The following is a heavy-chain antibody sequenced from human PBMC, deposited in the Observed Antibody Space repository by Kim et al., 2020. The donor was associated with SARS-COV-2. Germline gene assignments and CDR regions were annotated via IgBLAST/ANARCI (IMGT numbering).Heavy chain of an antibody. Sequence: SETLSLTCTVSGGSISSYYWSWIRQPPGKGLEWIGYIYYSGSTNYNPSLKSRVTISVDTSKNQFSLKLSSVTAADTAVYYCARHSPYGDYVYWGQGTLVTVSS. CDR3: ARHSPYGDYVY. J-gene: IGHJ4*02. CDR2: IYYSGST. V-gene: IGHV4-59*08. D-gene: IGHD4-17*01. CDR1: GGSISSYY.